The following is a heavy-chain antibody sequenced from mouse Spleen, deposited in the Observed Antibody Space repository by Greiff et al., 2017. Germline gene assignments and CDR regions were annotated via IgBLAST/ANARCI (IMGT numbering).Heavy chain of an antibody. CDR3: ARTSLRRGYFDY. D-gene: IGHD1-2*01. J-gene: IGHJ2*01. Sequence: VQRVESGAELARPGASVKLSCKASGYTFTSYGISWVKQRTGQGLEWIGEIYPRSGNTYYNEKFKGKATLTADKSSSTAYMELRSLTSEDSAVYFCARTSLRRGYFDYWGQGTTLTVSS. CDR2: IYPRSGNT. CDR1: GYTFTSYG. V-gene: IGHV1-81*01.